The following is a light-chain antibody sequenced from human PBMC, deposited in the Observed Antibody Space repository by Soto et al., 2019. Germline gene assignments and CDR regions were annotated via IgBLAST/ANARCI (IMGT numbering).Light chain of an antibody. CDR1: QSVCSNY. J-gene: IGKJ2*01. V-gene: IGKV3-20*01. CDR2: GAS. Sequence: EIVLTQSPGTLSLSPGARATLSCRASQSVCSNYLAWYQQKPGQAPRLLIYGASSRATGIQDRFSGSGSGTDFTLTISRLDPEDFAVYYCQQYDNSPPYTGGQGTKLEIK. CDR3: QQYDNSPPYT.